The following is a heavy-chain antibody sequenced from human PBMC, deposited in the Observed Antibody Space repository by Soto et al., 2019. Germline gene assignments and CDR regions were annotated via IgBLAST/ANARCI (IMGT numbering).Heavy chain of an antibody. CDR1: GFTFRNYA. CDR2: ISNDGTNK. Sequence: QVQLVESGGDVVQPGRSLRLSCAASGFTFRNYAMHWVRQAPGKGLEWVAVISNDGTNKYYSDSVKGRFNISRDNSKNTLYLQMNSLRTEDTAGYYCARVWGYCSGGSCWSIVDPGGQETLVTVSS. V-gene: IGHV3-30-3*01. J-gene: IGHJ5*02. D-gene: IGHD2-15*01. CDR3: ARVWGYCSGGSCWSIVDP.